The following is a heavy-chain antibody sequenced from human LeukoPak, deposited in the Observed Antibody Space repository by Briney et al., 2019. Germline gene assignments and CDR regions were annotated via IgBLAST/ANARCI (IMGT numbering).Heavy chain of an antibody. V-gene: IGHV4-39*07. Sequence: PSETLSLTCTVSGGSISSSSYYWGWIRQPPGKGLEWIGSIYYSGSTYYNPSLRSRVTISVDTSKNQFSLKLSSVTAADTAVYYCARGTDYYDSSGYYDYFDYWGQGTLVTVSS. CDR2: IYYSGST. J-gene: IGHJ4*02. CDR3: ARGTDYYDSSGYYDYFDY. D-gene: IGHD3-22*01. CDR1: GGSISSSSYY.